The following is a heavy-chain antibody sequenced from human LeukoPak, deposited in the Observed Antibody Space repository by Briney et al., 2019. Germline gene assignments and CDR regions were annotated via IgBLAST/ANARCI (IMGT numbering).Heavy chain of an antibody. D-gene: IGHD3-10*01. J-gene: IGHJ4*02. CDR1: GGSISSSSYY. CDR3: ARYHYGSGSYYYFDY. Sequence: SETLSLTCTVSGGSISSSSYYWGWIRQPPGKGLEWIGSIYYSGSTYYNPSLKSRVTISVDTSKNQFSLKLSSVTAADTAVYYCARYHYGSGSYYYFDYWGQGTLVTVSS. CDR2: IYYSGST. V-gene: IGHV4-39*01.